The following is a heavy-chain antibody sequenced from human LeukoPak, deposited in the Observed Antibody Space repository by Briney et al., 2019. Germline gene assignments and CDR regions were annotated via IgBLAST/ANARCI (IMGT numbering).Heavy chain of an antibody. CDR3: ARSAYCGGDCYSNFDY. CDR2: INPNSGGT. D-gene: IGHD2-21*02. V-gene: IGHV1-2*02. CDR1: GYTFTGYY. Sequence: ASVKVSCKASGYTFTGYYMHWVRQAPGQGLEWMGWINPNSGGTNYAQKFQGRVTMTRDTSISTAYMELSRLRSDDTAVYYCARSAYCGGDCYSNFDYWGQGTLVTVSS. J-gene: IGHJ4*02.